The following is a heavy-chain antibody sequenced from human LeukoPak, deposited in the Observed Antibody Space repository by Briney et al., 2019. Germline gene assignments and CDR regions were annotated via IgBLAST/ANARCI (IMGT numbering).Heavy chain of an antibody. CDR3: AREGESDAFDI. D-gene: IGHD1-26*01. CDR2: MNPNSGNT. CDR1: GYTFTSYD. V-gene: IGHV1-8*01. Sequence: ASVKVSCKASGYTFTSYDINWVRQATGQGLEWMGWMNPNSGNTGYAQKFQGRVTMTRNTSISTAYMELSRLRSDDTAVYYCAREGESDAFDIWGQGTMVTVSS. J-gene: IGHJ3*02.